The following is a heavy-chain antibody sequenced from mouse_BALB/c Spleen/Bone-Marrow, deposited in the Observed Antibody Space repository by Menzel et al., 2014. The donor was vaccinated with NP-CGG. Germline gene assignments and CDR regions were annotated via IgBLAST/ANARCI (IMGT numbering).Heavy chain of an antibody. J-gene: IGHJ1*01. Sequence: DVQLVESGGGLVQPKGSLRLSCAASGFTFNTYAMSWVRQAPGKGLEWVARIRSKSNYYATHYADSVKDRFTISRDDSRNILYLQMNNLKTDDVAMYYCVKQMDWLFDVWGAGTTVTVSS. V-gene: IGHV10-1*02. CDR3: VKQMDWLFDV. CDR2: IRSKSNYYAT. D-gene: IGHD2-3*01. CDR1: GFTFNTYA.